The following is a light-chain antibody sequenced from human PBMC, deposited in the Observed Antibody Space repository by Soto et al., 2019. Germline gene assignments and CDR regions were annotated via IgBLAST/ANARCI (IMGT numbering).Light chain of an antibody. Sequence: AIQMTQSPSSLSASVGDRVTISCRASQGIGNALGWYQQKPGEPPKVLIYGASNLQSGVPPRFSGSGSGTDFTLAISSLQPEDSATYYCLQDINYPCTFGQGTKVEIK. CDR3: LQDINYPCT. CDR1: QGIGNA. J-gene: IGKJ1*01. CDR2: GAS. V-gene: IGKV1-6*01.